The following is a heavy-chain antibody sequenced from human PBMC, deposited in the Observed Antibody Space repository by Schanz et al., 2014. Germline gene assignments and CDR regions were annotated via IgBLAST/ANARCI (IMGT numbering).Heavy chain of an antibody. J-gene: IGHJ3*02. CDR3: ARDQYSFGSGNPFHI. CDR1: GFTFNNYG. D-gene: IGHD3-10*01. V-gene: IGHV3-33*01. Sequence: QVQVVESGGGVVQPGRSLRLSCVASGFTFNNYGMHWVRQAPGKGLGWVAVIWHDGSGKYYADSVKGRFTISRDNSKNTLYLLLNSLRAEDTAVYYCARDQYSFGSGNPFHIWGQGTMVTVSP. CDR2: IWHDGSGK.